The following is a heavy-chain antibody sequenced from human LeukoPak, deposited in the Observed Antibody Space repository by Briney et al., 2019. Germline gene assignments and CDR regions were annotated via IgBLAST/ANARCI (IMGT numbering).Heavy chain of an antibody. V-gene: IGHV3-7*01. J-gene: IGHJ4*02. CDR3: AREVCSSTSCAGHFDY. Sequence: GGSLRLSCAASGFTFSSYWMSWVRQAPGKGLEWVANIKQDGSEKYYVDSVKGRFTISRDNAKNSLYLQMNSLRAEDTAVYYCAREVCSSTSCAGHFDYWGQGTLVSVSS. CDR2: IKQDGSEK. D-gene: IGHD2-2*01. CDR1: GFTFSSYW.